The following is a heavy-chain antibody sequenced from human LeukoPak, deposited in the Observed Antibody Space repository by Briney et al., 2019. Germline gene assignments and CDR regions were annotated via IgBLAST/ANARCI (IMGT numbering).Heavy chain of an antibody. CDR2: IYYSGST. J-gene: IGHJ6*02. Sequence: SETLSLTYTVSGGSISSDYWSWIRQPPGKGLEWIGYIYYSGSTNYNPSLKSRVTISVDTSKNQFSLKLSSVTAADTAVYYCARDSPRRGMDVWGQGTTVTVSS. V-gene: IGHV4-59*01. CDR3: ARDSPRRGMDV. CDR1: GGSISSDY. D-gene: IGHD5-24*01.